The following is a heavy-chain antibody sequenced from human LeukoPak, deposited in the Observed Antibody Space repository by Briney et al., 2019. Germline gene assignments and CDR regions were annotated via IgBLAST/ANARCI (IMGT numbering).Heavy chain of an antibody. CDR3: ARDVGARTEGY. CDR1: GGSISSNNW. D-gene: IGHD1-26*01. Sequence: PSETLSLTCAVSGGSISSNNWWNWVRQAPGKGLEWIGEIYHSGSTNYSPSLKSRVTISVDKSKNQFSLKLNSVTAADTAVYYCARDVGARTEGYWGQGTLVIVSS. J-gene: IGHJ4*02. V-gene: IGHV4-4*02. CDR2: IYHSGST.